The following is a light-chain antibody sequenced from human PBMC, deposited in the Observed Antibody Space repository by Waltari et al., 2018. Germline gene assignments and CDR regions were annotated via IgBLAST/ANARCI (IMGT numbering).Light chain of an antibody. CDR2: DVS. J-gene: IGLJ3*02. CDR3: SSYTGSNTWV. CDR1: RSDVGGYNY. Sequence: QSALTQPASVSGSPGQSITISCTGTRSDVGGYNYVPWYQQHPGKAPKLSIYDVSDRPSGVSNRFSGSKSGNTASLTVSGLQAEDEADYFCSSYTGSNTWVFGGGTKLTVL. V-gene: IGLV2-14*03.